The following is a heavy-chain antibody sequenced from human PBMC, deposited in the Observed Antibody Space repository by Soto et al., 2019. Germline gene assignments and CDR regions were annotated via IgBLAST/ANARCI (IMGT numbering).Heavy chain of an antibody. CDR2: IYPSDSDT. J-gene: IGHJ4*02. V-gene: IGHV5-51*01. Sequence: PGESLKISCNGSGYNFAGYWIAWVRQMPGKGLELMGIIYPSDSDTRYRPSFQGQVTISADKSISSAYLQRSSLRASDTAMYYCARGGVSTRTFDYWGQGTPVTVSP. CDR1: GYNFAGYW. D-gene: IGHD3-3*01. CDR3: ARGGVSTRTFDY.